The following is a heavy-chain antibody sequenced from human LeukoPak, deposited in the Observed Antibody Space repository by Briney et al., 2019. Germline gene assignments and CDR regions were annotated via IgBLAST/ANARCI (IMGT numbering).Heavy chain of an antibody. J-gene: IGHJ6*04. CDR2: ISSSSSYT. V-gene: IGHV3-11*06. D-gene: IGHD6-13*01. CDR1: GFTFSDYY. CDR3: ARDLRIAAAGTYHYYGMDV. Sequence: GGSLRLSCAASGFTFSDYYMSWIRQAPGKGLEWVSYISSSSSYTNYADSVKGRFTISRDNAKNSLYLQMNSMRAEDTAVYYCARDLRIAAAGTYHYYGMDVWGKGTTVTVSS.